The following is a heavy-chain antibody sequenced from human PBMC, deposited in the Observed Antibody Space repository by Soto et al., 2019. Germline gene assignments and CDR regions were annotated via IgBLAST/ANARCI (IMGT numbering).Heavy chain of an antibody. CDR3: VHGGWYHSF. Sequence: PSETLSLTCTVSGGSINNNYWSWIRQPPGKGLEWIGYIYYSGSTNYNPSLNSRVTMSVDTSKNQFSLKLSSVTAADTAVYYCVHGGWYHSFWGQGALVTVSS. CDR1: GGSINNNY. V-gene: IGHV4-59*01. J-gene: IGHJ4*02. CDR2: IYYSGST. D-gene: IGHD6-19*01.